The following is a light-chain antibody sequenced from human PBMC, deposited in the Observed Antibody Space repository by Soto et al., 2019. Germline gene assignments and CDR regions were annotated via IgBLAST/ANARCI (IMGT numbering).Light chain of an antibody. CDR1: QSVSSSY. Sequence: EIVLTQSPGTLSLSPGERATLSCRASQSVSSSYLAWYQQKPGQAPRLLIYGASSRATGIPDRFSGSGSGTQSPLTISRLEPEDFALYYCQQYGSSPWTFGQGTKVEIK. CDR3: QQYGSSPWT. V-gene: IGKV3-20*01. CDR2: GAS. J-gene: IGKJ1*01.